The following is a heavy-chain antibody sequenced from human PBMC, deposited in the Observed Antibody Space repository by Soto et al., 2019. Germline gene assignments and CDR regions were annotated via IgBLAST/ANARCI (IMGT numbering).Heavy chain of an antibody. CDR2: ISGSGGST. V-gene: IGHV3-23*01. CDR3: AKAYVVVVAAMDAFDI. J-gene: IGHJ3*02. Sequence: HPGGSLRLSCAASGFTFSSYAMSWVRQAPGKGLEWVSAISGSGGSTYYADSVKGRFTISRDNSKNTLYLQMNSLRAEDTAVYYCAKAYVVVVAAMDAFDIWGQGTMVTVSS. CDR1: GFTFSSYA. D-gene: IGHD2-15*01.